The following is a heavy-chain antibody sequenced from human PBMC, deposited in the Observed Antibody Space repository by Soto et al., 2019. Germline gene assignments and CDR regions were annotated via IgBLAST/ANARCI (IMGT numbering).Heavy chain of an antibody. Sequence: GGSLRLSCAASGFTFSTYVMSWVRQAPGKGLEWVSAITGGGGDTYYADSVKGRFTISRDNSRNTLYLQMNSLRAEDTAVYYCAKDMVWNFDYWGQGTLVTVSS. J-gene: IGHJ4*02. V-gene: IGHV3-23*01. CDR1: GFTFSTYV. CDR2: ITGGGGDT. D-gene: IGHD3-10*01. CDR3: AKDMVWNFDY.